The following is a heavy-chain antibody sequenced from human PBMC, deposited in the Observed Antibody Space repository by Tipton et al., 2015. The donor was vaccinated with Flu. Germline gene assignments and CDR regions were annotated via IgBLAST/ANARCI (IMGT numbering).Heavy chain of an antibody. Sequence: GLVKPSETLSLTCTVSSGSIRSTNYFCAWIRQPPGKRLELIGSIYPSGTTYYNPSLKSRVTISVDTSKSQFSLMLTSVTAADTALYYCARLSFYDVDLKNFYFEDWGQGTLVTVSS. CDR1: SGSIRSTNYF. D-gene: IGHD3-10*02. V-gene: IGHV4-39*01. J-gene: IGHJ4*02. CDR2: IYPSGTT. CDR3: ARLSFYDVDLKNFYFED.